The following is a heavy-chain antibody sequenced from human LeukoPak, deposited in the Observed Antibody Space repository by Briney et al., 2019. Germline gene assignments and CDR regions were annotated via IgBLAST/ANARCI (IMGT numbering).Heavy chain of an antibody. CDR1: GYTSTSYY. D-gene: IGHD3-3*01. CDR3: ARDGATIFGVVIMFDY. CDR2: INPNSGGT. V-gene: IGHV1-2*02. J-gene: IGHJ4*02. Sequence: ASVKVSCKASGYTSTSYYMHWVRQAPGQGLEWMGWINPNSGGTNYAQKFQGRVTMTRDTSISTAYMELSRLRSDDTAVYYCARDGATIFGVVIMFDYWGQGTLVTVSS.